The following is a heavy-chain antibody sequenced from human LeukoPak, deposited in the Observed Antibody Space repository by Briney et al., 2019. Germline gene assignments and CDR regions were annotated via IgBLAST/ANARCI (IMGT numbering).Heavy chain of an antibody. Sequence: GASVKVSCTASGGTFKNYVLSWVRQAPGQGLEWMGGIVPIFEMTNYAQKFQGRVTIITDESTSTAYMELSSLRSEDTAVYYCARERGPSNCSGGSCYLPQTWGQGTLVTVPS. CDR2: IVPIFEMT. CDR1: GGTFKNYV. J-gene: IGHJ5*02. V-gene: IGHV1-69*05. D-gene: IGHD2-15*01. CDR3: ARERGPSNCSGGSCYLPQT.